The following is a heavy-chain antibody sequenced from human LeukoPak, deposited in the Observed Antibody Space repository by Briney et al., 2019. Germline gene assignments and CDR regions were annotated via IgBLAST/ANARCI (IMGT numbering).Heavy chain of an antibody. Sequence: ASVKVSCKASGGTFSSYAISWVRQAPGQGLEWMGRIIPILGIANYAQKFQGRVTITADKSTSTAYMELSNLRSEDTAVYYCARDPDFWSGYSTDYYYYGMDVWGQGTTVTVSS. CDR2: IIPILGIA. CDR1: GGTFSSYA. D-gene: IGHD3-3*01. CDR3: ARDPDFWSGYSTDYYYYGMDV. V-gene: IGHV1-69*04. J-gene: IGHJ6*02.